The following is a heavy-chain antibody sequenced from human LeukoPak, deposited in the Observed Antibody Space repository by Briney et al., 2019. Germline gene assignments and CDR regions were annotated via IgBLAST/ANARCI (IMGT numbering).Heavy chain of an antibody. J-gene: IGHJ3*02. CDR3: AKHGGIYYAFDI. Sequence: GGSLRLSCAASGFTFRSYGMHWVRQAPGKGLEWVAFIRFDGSNKYYAGSVKGRFTISRDNSKNTLYMQMNSLRAVDTAVYYCAKHGGIYYAFDIWGQGTMVTVSS. D-gene: IGHD1-26*01. CDR2: IRFDGSNK. V-gene: IGHV3-30*02. CDR1: GFTFRSYG.